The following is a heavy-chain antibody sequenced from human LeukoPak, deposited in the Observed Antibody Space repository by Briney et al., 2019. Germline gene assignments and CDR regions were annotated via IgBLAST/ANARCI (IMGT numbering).Heavy chain of an antibody. CDR1: GFTFSSYG. CDR2: MWYDGSNK. V-gene: IGHV3-33*01. J-gene: IGHJ4*02. D-gene: IGHD6-19*01. CDR3: ARADSSGWYRS. Sequence: PGGSLRLSCAASGFTFSSYGMHWVRQAPGKGLEWVAVMWYDGSNKYYADSVKGRFTISRDNSKNTLYLQMNSLRAEDTAVYYCARADSSGWYRSWGQGTLVTVSS.